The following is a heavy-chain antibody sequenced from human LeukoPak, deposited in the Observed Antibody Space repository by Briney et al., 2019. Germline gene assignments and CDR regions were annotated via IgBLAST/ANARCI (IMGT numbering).Heavy chain of an antibody. Sequence: SETLSLTCTVSGGSISSYYWSWIRQPPGKGLEWIGYIYYSGSTNYNPSLKSRVTISVDTSKNQFSLKLSSVTAADTAVYYCARQGPGAPGAFDIWGQGTMVTVSS. V-gene: IGHV4-59*08. J-gene: IGHJ3*02. CDR1: GGSISSYY. D-gene: IGHD3-10*01. CDR2: IYYSGST. CDR3: ARQGPGAPGAFDI.